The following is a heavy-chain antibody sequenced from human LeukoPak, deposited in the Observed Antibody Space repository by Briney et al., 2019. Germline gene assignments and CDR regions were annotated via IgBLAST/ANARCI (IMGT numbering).Heavy chain of an antibody. D-gene: IGHD2-2*01. J-gene: IGHJ4*02. Sequence: EASVKVSCKTSGYIFSTSGMSWVRQAPGQGLEWVGWISAYSGNIEYAQKFQGRVTITRNTSISTAYMELSSLRSEDTAVYYCARGLEYCSSTSCYLLDYWGQGTLVTVSS. CDR2: ISAYSGNI. V-gene: IGHV1-8*03. CDR3: ARGLEYCSSTSCYLLDY. CDR1: GYIFSTSG.